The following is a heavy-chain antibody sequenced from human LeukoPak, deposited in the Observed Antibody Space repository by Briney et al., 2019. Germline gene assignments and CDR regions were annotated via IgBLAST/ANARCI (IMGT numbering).Heavy chain of an antibody. V-gene: IGHV4-61*02. CDR3: AIDLRYFDWPRAFDI. CDR2: IYTSGST. D-gene: IGHD3-9*01. Sequence: PSQTLSLTCTVSGGSISSGSYYWSWIRQPAGKGLEWIGRIYTSGSTNYNPSLKSRVTISVDTSKNQFSLKLSSVTAADTAVYYCAIDLRYFDWPRAFDIWGQGTMVTVSS. J-gene: IGHJ3*02. CDR1: GGSISSGSYY.